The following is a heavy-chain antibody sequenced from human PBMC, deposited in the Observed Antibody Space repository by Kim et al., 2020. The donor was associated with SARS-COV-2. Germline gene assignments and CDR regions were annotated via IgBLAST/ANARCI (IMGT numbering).Heavy chain of an antibody. CDR1: GFSVSSNY. CDR2: MYSDSNT. CDR3: AGDPGHPNGMDV. V-gene: IGHV3-53*01. D-gene: IGHD3-10*01. J-gene: IGHJ6*02. Sequence: GGSLRLSCAGSGFSVSSNYMSWVRQAPGRGLEWVSVMYSDSNTYYADSVRGRFTISRDNSKNTLYLQMNSLRDEDTAVYYCAGDPGHPNGMDVWGQGTTVIVSS.